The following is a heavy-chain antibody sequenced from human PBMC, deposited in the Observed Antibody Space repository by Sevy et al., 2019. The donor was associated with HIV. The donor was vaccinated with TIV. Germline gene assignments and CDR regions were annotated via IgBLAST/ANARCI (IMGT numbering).Heavy chain of an antibody. J-gene: IGHJ3*02. CDR2: VHFDGTII. CDR3: AKETDAFDI. CDR1: GFTISTYT. Sequence: GGSLRLSCAASGFTISTYTMHWVRQPPGKGLEWVAFVHFDGTIIYTEDSVEGRFTISRDNSKNTLYLQMNSLRAEDTAVYYCAKETDAFDIWGQGTTVTVSS. V-gene: IGHV3-30*02.